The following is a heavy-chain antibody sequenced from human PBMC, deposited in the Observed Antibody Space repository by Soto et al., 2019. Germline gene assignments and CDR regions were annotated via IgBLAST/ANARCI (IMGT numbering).Heavy chain of an antibody. Sequence: SLRLSCEASGFSFSTYSMHWVRQAPGKGLEWVSSIGRRSDIYYADSVKGRFTISRDNAKNSVSLQMNSLRDEDTAVYYCAREETAWPLAYGLDVWGQGTTVTVSS. CDR3: AREETAWPLAYGLDV. CDR1: GFSFSTYS. D-gene: IGHD2-21*02. CDR2: IGRRSDI. J-gene: IGHJ6*02. V-gene: IGHV3-21*01.